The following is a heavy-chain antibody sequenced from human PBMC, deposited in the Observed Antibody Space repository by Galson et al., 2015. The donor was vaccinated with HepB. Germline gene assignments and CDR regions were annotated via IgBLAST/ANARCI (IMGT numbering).Heavy chain of an antibody. V-gene: IGHV3-48*04. D-gene: IGHD3-9*01. Sequence: SLRLSCAASGFTFNGYSMNWVRQAPGKGLEWLSYISSSSSTTIYYADAVTGQFTISRDNAKSSLYLQMNSLRAEDTAVYYCARERGSIFSQLFYFDYWGQGALVTVSS. CDR2: ISSSSSTTI. CDR3: ARERGSIFSQLFYFDY. J-gene: IGHJ4*02. CDR1: GFTFNGYS.